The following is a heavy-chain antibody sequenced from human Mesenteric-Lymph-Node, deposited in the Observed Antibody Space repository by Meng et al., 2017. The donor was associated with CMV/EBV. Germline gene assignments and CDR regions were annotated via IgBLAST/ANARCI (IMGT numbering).Heavy chain of an antibody. CDR1: GFTFSSYS. V-gene: IGHV3-21*01. Sequence: GESLKISCAASGFTFSSYSMNWVRQAPGKGLEWVSSISSSNSYIYYADSVKGRFTISRDNAKNSLYLQMNSLRAEDTAVYYCARAWGYSFGLNYYYYYGMDVWGQGTTVTVSS. D-gene: IGHD3-22*01. J-gene: IGHJ6*02. CDR2: ISSSNSYI. CDR3: ARAWGYSFGLNYYYYYGMDV.